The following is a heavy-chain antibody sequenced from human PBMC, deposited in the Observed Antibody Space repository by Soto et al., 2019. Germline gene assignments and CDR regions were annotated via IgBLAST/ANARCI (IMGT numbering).Heavy chain of an antibody. Sequence: EVQLVESGGGVVRPGGSLRLSCAASGITFDDYGLSWVRQAPGKGLEWAAGINWNGGSPGHAGSGKGRFTIARDNAKNSQYQQMNGLRAEVTAVYYCARDRGANNYSGLDVWGQGTTVTVSS. D-gene: IGHD1-26*01. V-gene: IGHV3-20*04. CDR3: ARDRGANNYSGLDV. J-gene: IGHJ6*02. CDR1: GITFDDYG. CDR2: INWNGGSP.